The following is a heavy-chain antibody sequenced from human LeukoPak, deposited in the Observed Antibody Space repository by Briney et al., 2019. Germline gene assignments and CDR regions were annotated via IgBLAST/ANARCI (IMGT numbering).Heavy chain of an antibody. Sequence: PGGSLRLSCEASGITFSNSGMHWVRQAPGKGLEWVAHIGHDGRNKFYTESVRARFTISGDNSMKMAYLQMNSLRTEDTAVYYCARWGYGSGLQGLDPWGQGTLVTVSS. CDR2: IGHDGRNK. D-gene: IGHD3-10*01. V-gene: IGHV3-30*02. CDR3: ARWGYGSGLQGLDP. CDR1: GITFSNSG. J-gene: IGHJ5*02.